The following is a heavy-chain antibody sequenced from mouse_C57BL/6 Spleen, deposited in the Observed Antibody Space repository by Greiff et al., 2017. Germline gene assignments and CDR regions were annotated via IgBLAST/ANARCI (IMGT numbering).Heavy chain of an antibody. V-gene: IGHV1-53*01. CDR2: INPSNGGT. J-gene: IGHJ4*01. D-gene: IGHD1-1*01. CDR1: GYTFTSYW. Sequence: QVHVKQPGTELVKPGASVKLSCKASGYTFTSYWMHWVKQRPGQGLEWIGNINPSNGGTNYNEKFKSKATLTVDKSSSTAYMQLSSLTSEDSAVYYCARDPYYYGSSYDAMDYWGQGTSVTVSS. CDR3: ARDPYYYGSSYDAMDY.